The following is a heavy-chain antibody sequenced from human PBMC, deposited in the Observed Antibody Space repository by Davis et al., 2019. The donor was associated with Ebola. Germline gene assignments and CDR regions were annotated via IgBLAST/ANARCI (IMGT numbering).Heavy chain of an antibody. CDR3: ARDAFSLSRYDTEDH. CDR1: GFTFSNYA. Sequence: GGSLRLSCAASGFTFSNYAMSWVRQAPGKGLEWVSTVSGSSTYTYYADSVKGRFAISRDNARDSLYLQMDSLRVEDTAIYYCARDAFSLSRYDTEDHWGQGTLVTVSS. D-gene: IGHD3-9*01. CDR2: VSGSSTYT. J-gene: IGHJ4*02. V-gene: IGHV3-21*01.